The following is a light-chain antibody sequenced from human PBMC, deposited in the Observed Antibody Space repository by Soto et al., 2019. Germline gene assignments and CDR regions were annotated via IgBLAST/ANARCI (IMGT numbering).Light chain of an antibody. CDR3: QQYNSYPWT. CDR1: QSISSW. CDR2: DAS. V-gene: IGKV1-5*01. Sequence: DIQMTQSPSTLSASVGDRVTITCRASQSISSWLAWYQQKPGKAPKLLIYDASSLESGVPSRFSGSGPGTEFTLTISSLQPDDFATYYCQQYNSYPWTFGQGTKVAIK. J-gene: IGKJ1*01.